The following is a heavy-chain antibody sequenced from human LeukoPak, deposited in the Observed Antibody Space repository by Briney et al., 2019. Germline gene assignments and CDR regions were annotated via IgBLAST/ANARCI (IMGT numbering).Heavy chain of an antibody. J-gene: IGHJ4*02. V-gene: IGHV3-21*04. D-gene: IGHD1-26*01. CDR1: GFTFSSYS. CDR3: AKNPGMDPYARFDY. Sequence: GGSLRLSCAASGFTFSSYSMNWVRQAPGKGLEWVSSISSSSSYIYYADSVKGRFTISRDNSKNTLYLQMNSLRAEDTAVYYCAKNPGMDPYARFDYRGQGTLVTVSS. CDR2: ISSSSSYI.